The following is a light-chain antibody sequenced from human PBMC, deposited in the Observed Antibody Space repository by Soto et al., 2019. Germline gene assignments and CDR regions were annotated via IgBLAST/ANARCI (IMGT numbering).Light chain of an antibody. CDR2: AAS. CDR1: QRVSSH. Sequence: ETVMTQSPVTLSVSPGDTATLSCRASQRVSSHLAWYQQKPGQAPRLLIYAASTRATGIPVRFSGSGSETEFTLTIRRLQSEDFALYYCHQYNNWPWTFGQGTKVEIK. V-gene: IGKV3-15*01. CDR3: HQYNNWPWT. J-gene: IGKJ1*01.